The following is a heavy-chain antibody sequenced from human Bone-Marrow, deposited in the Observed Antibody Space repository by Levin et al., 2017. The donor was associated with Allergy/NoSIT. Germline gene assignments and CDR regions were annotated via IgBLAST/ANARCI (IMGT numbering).Heavy chain of an antibody. V-gene: IGHV3-74*01. CDR3: VRDGGTVAAHDWYFDL. Sequence: SLKISCAASEFTFKNYWMNWVRQAPGKGLVWVSLIPPSFLPPPSSSSFQGRFTISRDNAKNTLYLQMNSLRAEDTAVYYCVRDGGTVAAHDWYFDLWGRGTLVTVSS. D-gene: IGHD4-23*01. J-gene: IGHJ2*01. CDR1: EFTFKNYW. CDR2: IPPSFLPP.